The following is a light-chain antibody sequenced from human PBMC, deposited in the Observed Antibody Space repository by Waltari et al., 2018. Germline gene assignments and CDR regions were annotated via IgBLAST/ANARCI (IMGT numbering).Light chain of an antibody. V-gene: IGLV4-69*01. Sequence: QLVLTQPPSASASLGASVKLTCTLSSGHSSFVIAWHQQQPGKGPRYLMTLNTDGGHTKGDGIPDRFSGSTSGAERYLTIASLQSEDGADYFCQTWGTGIVVFGGGTKLTVL. CDR2: LNTDGGH. J-gene: IGLJ2*01. CDR3: QTWGTGIVV. CDR1: SGHSSFV.